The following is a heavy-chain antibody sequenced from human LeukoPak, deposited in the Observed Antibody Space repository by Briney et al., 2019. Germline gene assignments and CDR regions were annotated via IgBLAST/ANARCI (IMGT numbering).Heavy chain of an antibody. CDR2: ISYSGST. D-gene: IGHD4-17*01. V-gene: IGHV4-59*02. Sequence: SETLSLTCTVSGGSVSSYYWSCIRQPPGKGLEWIGYISYSGSTNYNPSLKSRVTISVDTSKNQFSLKVSSVNAADTAVYYCARGYGALGLWAFDIWGQGTVVTISS. J-gene: IGHJ3*02. CDR3: ARGYGALGLWAFDI. CDR1: GGSVSSYY.